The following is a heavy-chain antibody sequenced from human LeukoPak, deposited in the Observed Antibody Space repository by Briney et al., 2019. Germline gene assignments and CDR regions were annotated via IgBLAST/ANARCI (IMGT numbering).Heavy chain of an antibody. CDR3: AKDRGYCSGGSCYRSFDH. V-gene: IGHV3-23*01. CDR2: IGGRGGST. Sequence: GGSLSLSCAPSGFTFSSYAMSWVRQAPGKGLEWVSSIGGRGGSTYYADSVKGRFTISRDNSKNTLYLQMNSLRAEDTAVYYCAKDRGYCSGGSCYRSFDHWGQGTLVTVSS. CDR1: GFTFSSYA. D-gene: IGHD2-15*01. J-gene: IGHJ4*02.